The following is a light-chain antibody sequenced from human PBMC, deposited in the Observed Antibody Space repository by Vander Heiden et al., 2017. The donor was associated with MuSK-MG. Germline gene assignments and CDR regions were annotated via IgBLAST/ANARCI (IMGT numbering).Light chain of an antibody. CDR3: CSHTGSTTV. Sequence: QSALTQPASVSGSPGQSITISCALPRSFVGGYNYVSWYQQHPAKAPKLIIFEVSHRPSGVSIRFTGSRSDNMASLTISGLQAEDEAEYYCCSHTGSTTVFGGGTRVTVL. J-gene: IGLJ1*01. CDR1: RSFVGGYNY. V-gene: IGLV2-14*01. CDR2: EVS.